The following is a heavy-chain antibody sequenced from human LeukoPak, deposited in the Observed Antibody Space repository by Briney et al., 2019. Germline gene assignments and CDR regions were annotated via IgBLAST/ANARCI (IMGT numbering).Heavy chain of an antibody. CDR2: IYYSGTT. D-gene: IGHD6-13*01. V-gene: IGHV4-39*02. Sequence: PSETLSLTCTVSGGSISSSSYYWGWIRQPPGKGLEWIGTIYYSGTTYYNPSLKSRISISVDTSKNQFSLRLSSVTAADTAVYYCARDDYLAAAGAGTFDYRGQGTLVTVSS. CDR3: ARDDYLAAAGAGTFDY. CDR1: GGSISSSSYY. J-gene: IGHJ4*02.